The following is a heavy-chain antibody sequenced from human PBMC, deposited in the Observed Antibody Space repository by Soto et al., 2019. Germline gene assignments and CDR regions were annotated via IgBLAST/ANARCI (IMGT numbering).Heavy chain of an antibody. J-gene: IGHJ4*01. D-gene: IGHD1-26*01. V-gene: IGHV4-39*07. CDR1: GGSISSSSYY. CDR2: IYYSGST. Sequence: SETLSLTCTVSGGSISSSSYYWGWIRQPPGKGLEWIGSIYYSGSTYFNPSLKSRVTISVDRSKNQFSLKLRSVTAADTGVYYCASWLVGAPFDSWGHGTLVTVSS. CDR3: ASWLVGAPFDS.